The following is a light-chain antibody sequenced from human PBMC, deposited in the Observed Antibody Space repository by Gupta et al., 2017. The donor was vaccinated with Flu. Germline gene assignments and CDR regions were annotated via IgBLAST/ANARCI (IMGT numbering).Light chain of an antibody. V-gene: IGKV1-12*01. CDR1: QAISNW. J-gene: IGKJ4*01. CDR2: DAS. CDR3: QQTNSLPIT. Sequence: DIQMTQSPSSVSATVGDRVTITCRASQAISNWLVWYQQKPGKAPDLLIYDASILQSGVPSRFSGSGSGTDFTLTISSLQPEDSASYYCQQTNSLPITFGRGTKVEI.